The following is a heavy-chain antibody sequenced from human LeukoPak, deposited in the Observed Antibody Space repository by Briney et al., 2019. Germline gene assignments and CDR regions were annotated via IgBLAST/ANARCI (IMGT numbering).Heavy chain of an antibody. V-gene: IGHV3-23*01. D-gene: IGHD5-24*01. CDR1: GFTFSSYA. Sequence: PGGSLRHSCAASGFTFSSYAMSGVRRALGKGLVGVLAISGSGGSTYYADSVKGRFTISRDNSKNTLYLQMNSMRAEDTAVYYCAKDRDGYKSGDFDYWGQGTLVTVSS. CDR2: ISGSGGST. J-gene: IGHJ4*02. CDR3: AKDRDGYKSGDFDY.